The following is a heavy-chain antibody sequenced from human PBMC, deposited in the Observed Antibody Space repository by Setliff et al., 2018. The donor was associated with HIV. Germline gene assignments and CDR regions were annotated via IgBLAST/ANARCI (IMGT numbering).Heavy chain of an antibody. V-gene: IGHV1-2*02. CDR1: GYYFTAYY. CDR3: ARDNRTGYSSGWPLDF. Sequence: ASVKVSCKASGYYFTAYYMHWVRQAPGQGLEWMGWINPNTGGTQYAQKFQGRVTVTRDTPIRTAYMELKSLRSDDTAVYFCARDNRTGYSSGWPLDFWGQGTLVTV. J-gene: IGHJ4*02. CDR2: INPNTGGT. D-gene: IGHD6-19*01.